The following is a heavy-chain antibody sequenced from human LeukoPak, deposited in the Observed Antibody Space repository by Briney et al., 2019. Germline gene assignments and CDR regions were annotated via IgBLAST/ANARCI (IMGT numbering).Heavy chain of an antibody. J-gene: IGHJ5*02. CDR2: INTNTGNP. V-gene: IGHV7-4-1*02. CDR1: GYTFTSYA. Sequence: GASVKVSCKASGYTFTSYAMNWGRQAPGQGLERMGWINTNTGNPTYAQGFTGRFVFSLDTSVSTAYLQISSLKAEDTAVYYCARVQMATTHNWFDPWGQGTLVTVSS. D-gene: IGHD5-24*01. CDR3: ARVQMATTHNWFDP.